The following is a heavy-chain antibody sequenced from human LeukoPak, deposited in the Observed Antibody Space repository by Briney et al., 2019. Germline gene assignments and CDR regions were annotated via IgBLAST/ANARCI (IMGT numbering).Heavy chain of an antibody. CDR1: GRSISSVY. J-gene: IGHJ5*02. V-gene: IGHV4-4*07. CDR2: IYPSENT. CDR3: ARGFGSGTFPIDL. Sequence: SETLSLTCTVSGRSISSVYWNWIRQSAGKGLEWIGRIYPSENTNYNPSLKSRVTLSVDMSKNELSLTLESVTAADTAVYYCARGFGSGTFPIDLWGQGALV. D-gene: IGHD3-10*01.